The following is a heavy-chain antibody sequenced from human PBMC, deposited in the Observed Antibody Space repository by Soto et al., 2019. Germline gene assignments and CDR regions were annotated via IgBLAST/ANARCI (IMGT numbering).Heavy chain of an antibody. CDR1: GGSMSENDYY. CDR2: IYDTWTT. D-gene: IGHD3-10*02. CDR3: ARGIVRGGFDI. J-gene: IGHJ3*02. Sequence: QVQLQEAGPGLVRPSQTLSLTCTVAGGSMSENDYYWSWLRQSPGKGLQWIGYIYDTWTTSYSASLKSRVTMSADTSRNQFSLKLTSVTAADTALYFCARGIVRGGFDIWGQGTLVTVSS. V-gene: IGHV4-30-4*01.